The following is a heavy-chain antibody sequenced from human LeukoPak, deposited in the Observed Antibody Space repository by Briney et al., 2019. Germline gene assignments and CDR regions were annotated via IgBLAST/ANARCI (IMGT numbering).Heavy chain of an antibody. D-gene: IGHD6-13*01. CDR3: GRDRTYSSSWYFDY. V-gene: IGHV1-2*02. CDR1: GYTFTGYY. CDR2: INPNSGGT. Sequence: ASVKVSCKASGYTFTGYYMHWVRQAPGQGLEWMGWINPNSGGTNYAQKFQGRVTITADKSTSTAYMELSSLRSEDTAVYYCGRDRTYSSSWYFDYWGQGTLVTVSS. J-gene: IGHJ4*02.